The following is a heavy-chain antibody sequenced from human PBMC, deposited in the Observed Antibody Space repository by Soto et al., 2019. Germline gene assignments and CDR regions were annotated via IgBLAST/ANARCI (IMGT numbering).Heavy chain of an antibody. J-gene: IGHJ4*02. CDR2: IWYDGSNK. CDR1: GFTFSSYG. D-gene: IGHD6-19*01. CDR3: SRRYSSGGEYYFDY. Sequence: ESGGGVVQPGRSLRLSCAASGFTFSSYGMHWVRQAPGKGLEWVAVIWYDGSNKYYADSVKGRFTISRDNSKNTLYLQMDRLRAEDTAVYYCSRRYSSGGEYYFDYWGQGTLVTVSS. V-gene: IGHV3-33*01.